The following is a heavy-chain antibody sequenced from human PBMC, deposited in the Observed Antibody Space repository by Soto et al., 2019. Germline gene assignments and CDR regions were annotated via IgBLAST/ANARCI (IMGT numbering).Heavy chain of an antibody. D-gene: IGHD3-3*01. CDR2: INHTGGI. Sequence: QVHLQQWGAGLLKPSETLSLTCAVYGGSVHGYYWNWIRQPPGKGLEWIGEINHTGGIHYNPSLKSRVTMSVDTSKNQFSLRLSSVTAADTAIYYCATRITVFGLLIPPFDPWGQGTQVTVSS. CDR3: ATRITVFGLLIPPFDP. CDR1: GGSVHGYY. V-gene: IGHV4-34*02. J-gene: IGHJ5*02.